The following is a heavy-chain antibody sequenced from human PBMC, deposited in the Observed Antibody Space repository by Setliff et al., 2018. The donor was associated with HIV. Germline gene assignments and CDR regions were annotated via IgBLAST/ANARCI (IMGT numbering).Heavy chain of an antibody. D-gene: IGHD6-13*01. CDR1: GGSISSHY. Sequence: SETLSLTCTVSGGSISSHYWGWLRQPPGKGLEWIGSISYTGGTNHNPSLQSRVTMSIDTSKDQFSLKLSSLTSADTAVYYCARGLSSPFAAGLWGQGTLVTVTS. CDR3: ARGLSSPFAAGL. J-gene: IGHJ4*02. V-gene: IGHV4-59*11. CDR2: ISYTGGT.